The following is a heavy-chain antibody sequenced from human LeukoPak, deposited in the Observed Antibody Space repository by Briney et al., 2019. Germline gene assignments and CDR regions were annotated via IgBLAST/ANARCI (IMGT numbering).Heavy chain of an antibody. CDR3: ARDLMSPCGRDYSSSPAWNFDL. CDR1: GYTFTGYY. V-gene: IGHV1-2*02. J-gene: IGHJ2*01. CDR2: INPNSGGT. Sequence: GASVKVSCKASGYTFTGYYMHWVRQAPGQGLEWMGWINPNSGGTNYAQKFQGRVTMTRDTSISTAYMELSRLRSDDTAVYYCARDLMSPCGRDYSSSPAWNFDLWGRGTLVTVSS. D-gene: IGHD2-21*02.